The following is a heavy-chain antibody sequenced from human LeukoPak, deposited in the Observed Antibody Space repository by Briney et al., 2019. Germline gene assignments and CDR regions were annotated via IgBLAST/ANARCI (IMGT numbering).Heavy chain of an antibody. CDR2: INSDGSST. J-gene: IGHJ3*02. V-gene: IGHV3-74*01. Sequence: GGSLRLSCAASGFTFSNYWMHWVRQAPGKGLVWVSRINSDGSSTTSADSVKGRFTISRDNAKNTLYLQMNSLRAEDTAVYYCAKASDIVVVPAAPTDAFDIWGQGTMVTVSS. CDR3: AKASDIVVVPAAPTDAFDI. D-gene: IGHD2-2*01. CDR1: GFTFSNYW.